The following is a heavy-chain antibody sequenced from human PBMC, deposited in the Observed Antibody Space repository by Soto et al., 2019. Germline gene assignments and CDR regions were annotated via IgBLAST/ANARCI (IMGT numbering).Heavy chain of an antibody. V-gene: IGHV1-69*13. CDR1: GGTFSSYA. CDR3: AQTLGLAAAGPGRLDL. Sequence: SVKVSCKASGGTFSSYASSWVRQAPGQGLEWMGGIIPLFGRANYAQKFQGRVTITAAASTSTAYMELSSLRSEDTAVYYCAQTLGLAAAGPGRLDLWGRGTLVTVSS. CDR2: IIPLFGRA. D-gene: IGHD6-25*01. J-gene: IGHJ2*01.